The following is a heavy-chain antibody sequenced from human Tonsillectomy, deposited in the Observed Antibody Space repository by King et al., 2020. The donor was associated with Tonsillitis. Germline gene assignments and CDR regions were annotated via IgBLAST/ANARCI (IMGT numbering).Heavy chain of an antibody. CDR3: ARDTFRGWDLLGRPVGGNYFDY. J-gene: IGHJ4*02. D-gene: IGHD1-26*01. V-gene: IGHV3-30*04. CDR1: GFTFSNYA. Sequence: VQLVESGGGVVQPGRSLRLSCAASGFTFSNYAMHWVRQTPGKGLEWLAVISYDGTNQYYPDSVKGRFTISRDSSKNTVYLQMNNLRTEDTAVYYCARDTFRGWDLLGRPVGGNYFDYRGQGTLVTVSS. CDR2: ISYDGTNQ.